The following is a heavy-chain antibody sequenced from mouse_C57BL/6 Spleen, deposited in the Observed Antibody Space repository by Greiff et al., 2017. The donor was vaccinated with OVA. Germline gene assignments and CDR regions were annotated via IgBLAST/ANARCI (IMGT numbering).Heavy chain of an antibody. CDR2: IYPGGGYT. Sequence: VQLQQSGAELVRPGTSVKMSCKASGYTFTNYWIGWAKQRPGHGLEWIGDIYPGGGYTNYNEKFKGKATLTADKSSSTAYMQFSSLTSEDSAIYYCARSTGTSGWYFDVWGTGTTVTVSS. CDR1: GYTFTNYW. CDR3: ARSTGTSGWYFDV. J-gene: IGHJ1*03. D-gene: IGHD4-1*01. V-gene: IGHV1-63*01.